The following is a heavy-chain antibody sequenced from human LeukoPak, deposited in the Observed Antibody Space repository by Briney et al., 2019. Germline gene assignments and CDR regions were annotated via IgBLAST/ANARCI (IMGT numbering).Heavy chain of an antibody. CDR2: IGSSSSTI. CDR3: ARGMKYSTGWYYMDV. D-gene: IGHD6-19*01. J-gene: IGHJ6*03. Sequence: PGGSLRLSCAASGFTFSSCSMNWVRQAPGKGLEWVSYIGSSSSTIYYADSVKGRFTVSRDNAQNSMYLQMNSLRAEDTAVYYCARGMKYSTGWYYMDVWGKGTTVTISS. CDR1: GFTFSSCS. V-gene: IGHV3-48*04.